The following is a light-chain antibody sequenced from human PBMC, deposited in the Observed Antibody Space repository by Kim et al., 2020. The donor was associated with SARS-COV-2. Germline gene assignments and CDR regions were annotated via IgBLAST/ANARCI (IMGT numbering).Light chain of an antibody. CDR1: QTISSY. J-gene: IGKJ1*01. Sequence: AIQLTQSPSSISASTGDRVTITCRASQTISSYLPWYQQKPGKAPNLLIYAASSLQSGVPSRFSGSGSGTDFTLTISGLQSEDFATYYCQQYYSYPRTFGQGTKVDIK. CDR3: QQYYSYPRT. CDR2: AAS. V-gene: IGKV1-8*01.